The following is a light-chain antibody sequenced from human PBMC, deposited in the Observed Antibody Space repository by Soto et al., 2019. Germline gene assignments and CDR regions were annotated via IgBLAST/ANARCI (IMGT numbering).Light chain of an antibody. CDR2: AAS. CDR1: QSISTH. J-gene: IGKJ1*01. Sequence: DIQMTQSPSSLSASVGDRVSITCRASQSISTHLSWYQQKPGKAPKLLIYAASSLQSGVPSRFSGSGSGTEFTLTISSLQPDPFATYYCQHDNSYSGSFGQGTRWIS. V-gene: IGKV1-17*01. CDR3: QHDNSYSGS.